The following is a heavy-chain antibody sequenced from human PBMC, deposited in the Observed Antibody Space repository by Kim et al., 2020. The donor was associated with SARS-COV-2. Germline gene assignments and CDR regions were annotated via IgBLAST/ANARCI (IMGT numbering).Heavy chain of an antibody. V-gene: IGHV4-34*01. CDR2: INKSGSN. J-gene: IGHJ4*02. Sequence: SETLSLTCAVYGGSFSGYYWSWIRQSPGKGLEWIGEINKSGSNSHNPSLKSRVTISVDPSKNQFSLKLTSVTAADTAVYFCARLLAPYSFENNKNYVFDFWGRETPVTVAS. CDR3: ARLLAPYSFENNKNYVFDF. CDR1: GGSFSGYY. D-gene: IGHD2-21*01.